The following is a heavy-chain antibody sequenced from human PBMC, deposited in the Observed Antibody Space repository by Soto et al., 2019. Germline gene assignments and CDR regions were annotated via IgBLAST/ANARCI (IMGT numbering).Heavy chain of an antibody. CDR1: GGSISSGGYS. Sequence: SETLSLTCAVSGGSISSGGYSWSWIRQPPGKGLEWIGYIYHSGSTYYNPSLKSRVTISVDRSKNQFSLKLSSVTAADTAVYYCARGRELELRYNCFDPWGQGTLVTVSS. D-gene: IGHD1-7*01. J-gene: IGHJ5*02. V-gene: IGHV4-30-2*01. CDR2: IYHSGST. CDR3: ARGRELELRYNCFDP.